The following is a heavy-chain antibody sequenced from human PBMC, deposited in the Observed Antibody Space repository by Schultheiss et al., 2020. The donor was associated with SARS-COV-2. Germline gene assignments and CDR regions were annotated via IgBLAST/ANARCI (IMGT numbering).Heavy chain of an antibody. CDR2: IYYSGST. D-gene: IGHD6-13*01. V-gene: IGHV4-30-4*01. CDR1: GGSISSGDYY. J-gene: IGHJ4*02. CDR3: ARDSSSWYSY. Sequence: SETLSLTCTVSGGSISSGDYYWSWIRQPPGKGLEWIGYIYYSGSTYYNPSLKSRVTMSVDTSKNQFSLKLSSVTAADTAVYYCARDSSSWYSYWGQGTLVTVSS.